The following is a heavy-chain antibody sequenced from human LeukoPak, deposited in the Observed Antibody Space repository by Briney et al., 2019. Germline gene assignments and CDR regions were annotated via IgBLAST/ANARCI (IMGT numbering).Heavy chain of an antibody. CDR1: GGTFSSYA. D-gene: IGHD3-3*01. CDR2: IIPIFGTA. V-gene: IGHV1-69*13. CDR3: ARGALECITISEGGAFDI. Sequence: ASVKVSCKASGGTFSSYAISWVRQAPGHGLEWMGGIIPIFGTANYAQKFQGRVTITADESTSTAYMELSSLRSEDTAVYYCARGALECITISEGGAFDIWGQGTMVTVSS. J-gene: IGHJ3*02.